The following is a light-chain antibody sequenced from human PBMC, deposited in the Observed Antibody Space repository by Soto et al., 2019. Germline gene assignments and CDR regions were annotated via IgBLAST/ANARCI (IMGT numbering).Light chain of an antibody. J-gene: IGKJ4*01. CDR2: WAS. CDR3: QQYIGTPLN. V-gene: IGKV4-1*01. Sequence: DIVMTQSPDSLAVSLGERATINCRSSQSVLYSSNNKNYLAWYQQKPGHPPKLLFYWASSRQSGVPERFSGSRSGTDFTHTIRSLKAEDVAVYYCQQYIGTPLNFGGGTPVQIK. CDR1: QSVLYSSNNKNY.